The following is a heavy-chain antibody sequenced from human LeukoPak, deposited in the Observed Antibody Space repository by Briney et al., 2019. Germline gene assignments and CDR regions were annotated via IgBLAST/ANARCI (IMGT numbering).Heavy chain of an antibody. D-gene: IGHD2-2*01. CDR3: ARAVVVPAAIPFDP. CDR2: INHSGST. J-gene: IGHJ5*02. V-gene: IGHV4-34*01. Sequence: SETLSLTCAVYGGSFSGYYWSWIRQPPGKGLEWIGEINHSGSTNYNPSLKSRVTISVDTSKNQFSLKLSSVTAADTAVYYCARAVVVPAAIPFDPWGQGTPVTVSS. CDR1: GGSFSGYY.